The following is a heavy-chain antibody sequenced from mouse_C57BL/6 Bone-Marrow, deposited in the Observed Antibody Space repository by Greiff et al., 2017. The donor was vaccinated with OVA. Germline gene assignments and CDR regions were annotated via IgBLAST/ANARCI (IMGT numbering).Heavy chain of an antibody. CDR2: IYPGGGYT. CDR3: AGYGRYAMDY. V-gene: IGHV1-63*01. Sequence: QVQLQQSGAELVRPGTSVKMSCKASGYTFTNYWIGWAKQRPGHGLEWIGDIYPGGGYTNYNEKFKGKATLTADKSSSTAYMQFSSLTSEDSAIYYCAGYGRYAMDYWGQGTSVTVSS. CDR1: GYTFTNYW. D-gene: IGHD1-2*01. J-gene: IGHJ4*01.